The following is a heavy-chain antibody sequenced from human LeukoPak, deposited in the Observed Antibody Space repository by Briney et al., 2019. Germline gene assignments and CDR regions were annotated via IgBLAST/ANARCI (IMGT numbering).Heavy chain of an antibody. J-gene: IGHJ4*02. CDR1: GGSISSGSYY. Sequence: TLSLTCTVSGGSISSGSYYWSWIRQPAGKGLEWIGRIYTSGSTNYNPSLKSRVTISVDTSKNQFSLKLSSVTAADTAVYYCARGGYSGYDPLGLDGYWGQGTLVTVSS. CDR2: IYTSGST. CDR3: ARGGYSGYDPLGLDGY. D-gene: IGHD5-12*01. V-gene: IGHV4-61*02.